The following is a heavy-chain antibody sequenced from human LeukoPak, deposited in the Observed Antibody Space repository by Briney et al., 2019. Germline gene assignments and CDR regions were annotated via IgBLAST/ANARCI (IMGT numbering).Heavy chain of an antibody. D-gene: IGHD3-3*01. J-gene: IGHJ4*02. CDR3: ARDPPGTDFWSGYRYFDY. CDR1: GYTFTSCG. Sequence: ASVKVSCKASGYTFTSCGISWVRQAPGQGLEWMGWINAYNGNTNYAQKLQGRVTMTTDTSTSTAYMELRSLRSDDTAVYYCARDPPGTDFWSGYRYFDYWGQGTLVTVSS. V-gene: IGHV1-18*01. CDR2: INAYNGNT.